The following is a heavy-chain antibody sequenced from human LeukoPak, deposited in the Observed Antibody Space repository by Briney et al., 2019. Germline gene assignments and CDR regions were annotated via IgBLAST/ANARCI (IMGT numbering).Heavy chain of an antibody. CDR2: TSFDGGNQ. V-gene: IGHV3-30*04. J-gene: IGHJ6*02. D-gene: IGHD2-8*01. CDR3: ARDSGIVPFYYGMDV. CDR1: GFPFSSHS. Sequence: GRSLRLSCAASGFPFSSHSMHWVRQAPGKGLEWVALTSFDGGNQYYTDSAKGRFTISRDNSRNTFDLQMNSLRPEDTGVYFCARDSGIVPFYYGMDVWGQGTAVTVSS.